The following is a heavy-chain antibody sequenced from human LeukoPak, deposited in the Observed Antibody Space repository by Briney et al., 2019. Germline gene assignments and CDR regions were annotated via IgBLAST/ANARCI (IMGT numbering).Heavy chain of an antibody. J-gene: IGHJ4*02. V-gene: IGHV3-11*04. D-gene: IGHD2-2*01. CDR3: ARLIVVVPAASPLDDY. Sequence: GGSLRLSCAASGFTFSDYYMSWIRQAPGKGLEWVSYISSSGSTIYYADSVKGRFTISRDNAKNSLYLQMNSLRAEDTAVYYCARLIVVVPAASPLDDYWGQGTLVTVSS. CDR2: ISSSGSTI. CDR1: GFTFSDYY.